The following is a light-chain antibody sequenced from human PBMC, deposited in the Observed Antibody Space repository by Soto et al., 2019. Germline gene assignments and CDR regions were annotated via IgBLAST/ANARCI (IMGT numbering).Light chain of an antibody. Sequence: EIVMTQSPATLSVSPGERATLSCRASQSVSSNLAWYQHKPGQAPRLLIYGATTRATGIPARFSGSGSGTEFTLTISRLEPEDFGMYYCQHYGASRWTFVQGTKVDIK. V-gene: IGKV3-15*01. CDR1: QSVSSN. CDR3: QHYGASRWT. CDR2: GAT. J-gene: IGKJ1*01.